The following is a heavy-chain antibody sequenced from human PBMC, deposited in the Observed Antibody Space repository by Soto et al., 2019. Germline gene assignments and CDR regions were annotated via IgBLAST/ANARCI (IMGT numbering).Heavy chain of an antibody. D-gene: IGHD3-22*01. CDR2: TYYRPKWYN. J-gene: IGHJ6*02. CDR1: GDSVSSNSAA. CDR3: AREDSSGYDNYYYYGMDV. V-gene: IGHV6-1*01. Sequence: SQTLSLTCAISGDSVSSNSAAWNWIRQSPSRGLEWLGRTYYRPKWYNDYAVSVKSRITINPDTSKNQFSLQLNSVTPEDTAVYYCAREDSSGYDNYYYYGMDVWGQGTTVTVSS.